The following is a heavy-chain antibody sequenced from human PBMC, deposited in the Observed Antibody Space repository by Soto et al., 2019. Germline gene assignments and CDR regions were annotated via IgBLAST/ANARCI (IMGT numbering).Heavy chain of an antibody. CDR3: ASRKYGAFDY. D-gene: IGHD4-17*01. Sequence: SETLSLTCTVSGGSISSSSYYWGWIRQPPGKGLEWIGSIYYSGSTYYNPSLKSRVTISVDTSKNQFSLKLSSVTASYTAVYYCASRKYGAFDYWGQGTLVTVSS. V-gene: IGHV4-39*01. CDR2: IYYSGST. CDR1: GGSISSSSYY. J-gene: IGHJ4*02.